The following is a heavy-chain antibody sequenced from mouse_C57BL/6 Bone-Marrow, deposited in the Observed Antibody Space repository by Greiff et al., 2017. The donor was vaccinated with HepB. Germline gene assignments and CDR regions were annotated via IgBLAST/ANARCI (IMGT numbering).Heavy chain of an antibody. V-gene: IGHV3-6*01. CDR1: GYSITSGYY. CDR3: ARGLYYDYDGAWFAY. CDR2: ISYDGSN. J-gene: IGHJ3*01. D-gene: IGHD2-4*01. Sequence: EVQVVESGPGLVKPSQSLSLTCSVTGYSITSGYYWNWIRQFPGNKLEWMGYISYDGSNNYNPSLKNRISITRDTSKNQFFLKLNSVTTEDTATYYCARGLYYDYDGAWFAYWGQGTLVTVSA.